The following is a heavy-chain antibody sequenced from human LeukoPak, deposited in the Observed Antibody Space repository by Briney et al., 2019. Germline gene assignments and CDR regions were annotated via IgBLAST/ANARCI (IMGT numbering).Heavy chain of an antibody. CDR2: IYTSGST. Sequence: NSSETLSLTCAVYGVSFSGYYWSWIRQPPGKGLEWIGRIYTSGSTNYNPSLKSRVTMSVDTSKNQFSLKLSSVTAEDTALYYCARSIVVVSGAPGDAFDIWGQGTMVTVSS. J-gene: IGHJ3*02. D-gene: IGHD3-22*01. CDR3: ARSIVVVSGAPGDAFDI. CDR1: GVSFSGYY. V-gene: IGHV4-59*10.